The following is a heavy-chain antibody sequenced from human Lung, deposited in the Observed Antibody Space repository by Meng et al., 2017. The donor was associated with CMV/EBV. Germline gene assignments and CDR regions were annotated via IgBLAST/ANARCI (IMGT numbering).Heavy chain of an antibody. D-gene: IGHD3-16*01. V-gene: IGHV3-15*01. Sequence: ESXKISXAASGFTFSNAWMNWVRQAPGKGLEWVGRSKRITDGGTTDYAAPVKGRFTISRDDSLNTLYLQMNSLKTEDTAVYYCSTMTTVSTLGGPLDYWGQGTLVTVSS. CDR1: GFTFSNAW. CDR3: STMTTVSTLGGPLDY. J-gene: IGHJ4*02. CDR2: SKRITDGGTT.